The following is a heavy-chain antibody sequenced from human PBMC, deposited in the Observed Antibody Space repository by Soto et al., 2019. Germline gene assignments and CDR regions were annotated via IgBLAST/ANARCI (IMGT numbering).Heavy chain of an antibody. Sequence: QVQLQQWGAGLLKPSETLSLTCAVYGGSFSGYYWSWIRQPPGKGLEWIGEINHSGSTNYNPSLNSRFTISVDTSKNQFSLKLSSVTAADTAVYYCARGWGRISDYWGQGALVTVSS. CDR2: INHSGST. V-gene: IGHV4-34*01. CDR1: GGSFSGYY. D-gene: IGHD7-27*01. CDR3: ARGWGRISDY. J-gene: IGHJ4*02.